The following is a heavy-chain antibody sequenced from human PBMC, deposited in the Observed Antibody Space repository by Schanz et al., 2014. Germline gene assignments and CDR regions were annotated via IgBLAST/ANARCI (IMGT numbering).Heavy chain of an antibody. Sequence: VQLLQSGGALVQPGGSLRLSCSASGFTFSTYAMSWARQTPGKGLEWVSSITTGGNTYYRDSVKGRFIVSRDNSKNTLYLEMNRLRVDDTAVDYCTRGKQGSRSDDSWGQGTLVTVSS. CDR1: GFTFSTYA. D-gene: IGHD2-15*01. V-gene: IGHV3-23*01. CDR3: TRGKQGSRSDDS. J-gene: IGHJ5*01. CDR2: ITTGGNT.